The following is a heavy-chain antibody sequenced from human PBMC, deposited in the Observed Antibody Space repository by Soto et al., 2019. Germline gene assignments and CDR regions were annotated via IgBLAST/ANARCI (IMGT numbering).Heavy chain of an antibody. CDR1: GFTFSSYA. CDR2: ISYDGSNK. J-gene: IGHJ6*02. V-gene: IGHV3-30-3*01. Sequence: ESGGGVVQPGRSLRLSCAASGFTFSSYAMHWVRQAPGKGLEWVAVISYDGSNKYYADSVKGRFTISRDNSKNTLYLQMNSLRAEDTAVYYCARDQGNYGMDVWGQGTTVTVSS. CDR3: ARDQGNYGMDV.